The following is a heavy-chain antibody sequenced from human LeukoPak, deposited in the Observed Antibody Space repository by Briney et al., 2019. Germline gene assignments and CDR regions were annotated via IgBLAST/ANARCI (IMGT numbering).Heavy chain of an antibody. V-gene: IGHV3-30-3*01. Sequence: GRSLRLSCAASGFTFSSYAMHWVRPAPGKGLEWVAVISYDGSNKYYADSVKGRFTIFRDNSKNTLYLQMNSLRAEDTAVYYCASWGMDVWGQGTTVTVSS. J-gene: IGHJ6*02. CDR3: ASWGMDV. CDR1: GFTFSSYA. CDR2: ISYDGSNK.